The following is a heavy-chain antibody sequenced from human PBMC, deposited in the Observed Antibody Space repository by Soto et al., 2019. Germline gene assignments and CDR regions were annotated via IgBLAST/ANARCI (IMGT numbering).Heavy chain of an antibody. J-gene: IGHJ4*02. CDR2: INWNSGYM. V-gene: IGHV3-9*01. CDR1: GFSFDDYA. Sequence: DVQLVESGGGLVQPGRSLRLSCAASGFSFDDYAMHWVRQPPGRGLEWVSGINWNSGYMGYADSVKGRFTISKDNAKKSLYLKMNSLRPEDTAVYYCTKGTYDSSGYYTAPDYWGQGTLVTVSS. CDR3: TKGTYDSSGYYTAPDY. D-gene: IGHD3-22*01.